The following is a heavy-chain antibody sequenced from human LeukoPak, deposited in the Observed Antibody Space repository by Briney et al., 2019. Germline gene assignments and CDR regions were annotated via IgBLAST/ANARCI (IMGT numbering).Heavy chain of an antibody. Sequence: PSETLSLTCTVSGGSISSSSYYWGWIRQPPGKGPEWIGSIYYSGSTYYNPSLKSRVTISVDTSKNQFSLKLSSVTAADTAVYYCARDEYSSSCFDYWGQGTLDTVSS. CDR1: GGSISSSSYY. V-gene: IGHV4-39*07. J-gene: IGHJ4*02. D-gene: IGHD6-13*01. CDR3: ARDEYSSSCFDY. CDR2: IYYSGST.